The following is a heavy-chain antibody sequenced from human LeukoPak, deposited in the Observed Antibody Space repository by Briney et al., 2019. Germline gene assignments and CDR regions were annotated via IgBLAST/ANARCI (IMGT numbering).Heavy chain of an antibody. D-gene: IGHD1-26*01. J-gene: IGHJ4*02. CDR3: AVGYSASYYDFDY. V-gene: IGHV4-4*09. CDR2: IYTSGST. CDR1: GDSIGSYY. Sequence: SETLSLTCTVSGDSIGSYYWSWIRQPPGKGLEWIGYIYTSGSTNYNPSLKSRVTMPVDTSKNQFSLKLSSVTAADTAVYYCAVGYSASYYDFDYWGQGTLVTVSS.